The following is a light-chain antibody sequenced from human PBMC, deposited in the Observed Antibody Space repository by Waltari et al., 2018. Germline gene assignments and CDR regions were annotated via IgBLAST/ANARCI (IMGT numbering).Light chain of an antibody. Sequence: CRASQSIRSYVNWYQQKAGKAPQPLIYGASSLQSGVPSRFSGSGSGTDFTLTIRSLQPEYFATYYCQQSLNTPRTFGQGTKVEMK. V-gene: IGKV1-39*01. CDR1: QSIRSY. CDR2: GAS. J-gene: IGKJ1*01. CDR3: QQSLNTPRT.